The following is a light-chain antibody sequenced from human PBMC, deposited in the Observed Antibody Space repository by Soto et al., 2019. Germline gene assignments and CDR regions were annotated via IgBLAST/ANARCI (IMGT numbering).Light chain of an antibody. V-gene: IGKV3-20*01. J-gene: IGKJ4*01. Sequence: EIVLTQSPGTLSLSPGGRATLSCRASQSVSSSYLAWCQQKPGQAPRLLIYGASNRATGIPDRFSGSGSGTDFTLTISRLEPVDFAVYYCQQYDNSPLHFGGVTK. CDR3: QQYDNSPLH. CDR2: GAS. CDR1: QSVSSSY.